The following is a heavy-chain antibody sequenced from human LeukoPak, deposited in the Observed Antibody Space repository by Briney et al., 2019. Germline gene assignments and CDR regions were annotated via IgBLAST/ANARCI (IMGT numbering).Heavy chain of an antibody. CDR3: ARQRGYRMTKDGFDV. V-gene: IGHV5-51*01. CDR2: IYPDDSET. CDR1: GYTFSDYW. D-gene: IGHD5-18*01. Sequence: GESLKISCKASGYTFSDYWIGWVRHMPGKGLEWMTIIYPDDSETRYSPSLPGQVTISADKSINTAYLQWSSLKASDSGMYYCARQRGYRMTKDGFDVWGQGTMVTVSS. J-gene: IGHJ3*01.